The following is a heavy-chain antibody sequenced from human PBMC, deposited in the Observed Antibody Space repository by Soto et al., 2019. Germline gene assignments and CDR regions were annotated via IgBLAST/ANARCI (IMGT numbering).Heavy chain of an antibody. J-gene: IGHJ6*02. CDR3: IQSRCGGDCLQSYASHYYYGMDV. V-gene: IGHV2-5*02. D-gene: IGHD2-21*02. CDR2: IYWDDAK. Sequence: QITLKESGPTLVKPTQPLTLTCTFSGFSLSTSGVGVGWIRQPPGKALEWLSLIYWDDAKRYSPSLRSRLTISKDTSKNQVVLTMPNMHPVDTATYLCIQSRCGGDCLQSYASHYYYGMDVWGQGTTVTVSS. CDR1: GFSLSTSGVG.